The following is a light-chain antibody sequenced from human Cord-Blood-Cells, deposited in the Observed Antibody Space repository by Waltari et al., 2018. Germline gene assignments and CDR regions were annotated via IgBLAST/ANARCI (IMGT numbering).Light chain of an antibody. CDR1: SSDVGSSNL. J-gene: IGLJ3*02. CDR2: EGS. Sequence: QSALTQPAPVSGSPGQSIPISCTGPSSDVGSSNLLSCYQQHPGKAPKLMIYEGSKRPSGVSNRFSGSKSGNTASLTISGLQAEDEADYYCCSYAGSSTWVFGGGTKLTVL. V-gene: IGLV2-23*01. CDR3: CSYAGSSTWV.